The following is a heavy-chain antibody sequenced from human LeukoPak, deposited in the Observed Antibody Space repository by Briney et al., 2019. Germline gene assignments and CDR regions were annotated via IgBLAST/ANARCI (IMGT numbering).Heavy chain of an antibody. CDR1: GGSISSYY. CDR3: AGQRVAAAENWFDP. CDR2: TYHSGST. D-gene: IGHD6-13*01. J-gene: IGHJ5*02. Sequence: SETLSLTCTVSGGSISSYYWSWIRQSPGKGLEWIGYTYHSGSTNYNPSLKSRVTFSVDTSKNQFSLKLSSVIAADTAVYYCAGQRVAAAENWFDPWGQGTLVTVSS. V-gene: IGHV4-59*08.